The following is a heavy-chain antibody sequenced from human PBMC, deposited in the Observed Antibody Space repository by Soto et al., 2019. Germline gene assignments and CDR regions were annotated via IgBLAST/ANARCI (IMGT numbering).Heavy chain of an antibody. CDR2: IIPIVGTA. D-gene: IGHD2-15*01. V-gene: IGHV1-69*01. J-gene: IGHJ6*02. CDR1: GGTFSSYA. Sequence: QVQLVQSGAEVKKPGSSVKVSCKASGGTFSSYAISWVRQAPGQGLEWMGGIIPIVGTANYAQKFQGRVTITGDESTSTAYMELSSLRSEDTAVYYCARALRYCSGGSCYSHYYYGMDVWGQGATVTVSS. CDR3: ARALRYCSGGSCYSHYYYGMDV.